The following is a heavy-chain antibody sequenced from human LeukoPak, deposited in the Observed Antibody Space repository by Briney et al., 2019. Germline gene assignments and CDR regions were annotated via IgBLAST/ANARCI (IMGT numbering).Heavy chain of an antibody. Sequence: GASVKVSFKASGGTFSSYAISWVRQAPGQGLEWMGGIIPIFGTANYAQKFQGRVTITADESTSTAYMELSSLRSEDTAVYYCASPRQWLVPAEYFQHWGQGTLVTVSS. J-gene: IGHJ1*01. V-gene: IGHV1-69*13. CDR3: ASPRQWLVPAEYFQH. CDR2: IIPIFGTA. D-gene: IGHD6-19*01. CDR1: GGTFSSYA.